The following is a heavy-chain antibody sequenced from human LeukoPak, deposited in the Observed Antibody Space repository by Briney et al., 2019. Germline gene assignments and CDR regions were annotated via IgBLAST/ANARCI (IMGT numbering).Heavy chain of an antibody. J-gene: IGHJ4*02. D-gene: IGHD4-23*01. Sequence: PGGSLRLSCAASGFTFSSYSMVWVRQAPGKGLEYVSGITSNGGTTYYGNSVKGRFTMSRDNSKDTLYLQMGSLRTEDMAVYYCARGIRWASDYWGQGTPVTVAS. CDR2: ITSNGGTT. CDR1: GFTFSSYS. V-gene: IGHV3-64*01. CDR3: ARGIRWASDY.